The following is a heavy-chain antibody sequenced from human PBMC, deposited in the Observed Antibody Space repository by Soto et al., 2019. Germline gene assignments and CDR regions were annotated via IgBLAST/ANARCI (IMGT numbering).Heavy chain of an antibody. CDR2: IYKSATT. J-gene: IGHJ5*01. D-gene: IGHD7-27*01. CDR3: ARGRYCLTGRCFPNWFDS. Sequence: PSETLSLTCSVSGDSISNLDSFWAWIRQPPGHALEYIGYIYKSATTSYNPSFESRVAISVDTSKSQFSLNVTSVTAADTAVYFCARGRYCLTGRCFPNWFDSWGQGALVTVS. CDR1: GDSISNLDSF. V-gene: IGHV4-30-4*01.